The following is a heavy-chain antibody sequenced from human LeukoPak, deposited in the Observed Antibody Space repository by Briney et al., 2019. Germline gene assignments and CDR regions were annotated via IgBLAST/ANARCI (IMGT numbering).Heavy chain of an antibody. V-gene: IGHV4-34*01. Sequence: SETLCLTCAVYGGSFSGYYWSWIRQPPGKGLEWIGEINHSGSTNYNPSLKSRVTISVDTSKNQFSLKLSSVTAADTAVYYCARDSWTVYYDSSGYYSGVDYWGQGTLVTVSS. CDR2: INHSGST. D-gene: IGHD3-22*01. J-gene: IGHJ4*02. CDR3: ARDSWTVYYDSSGYYSGVDY. CDR1: GGSFSGYY.